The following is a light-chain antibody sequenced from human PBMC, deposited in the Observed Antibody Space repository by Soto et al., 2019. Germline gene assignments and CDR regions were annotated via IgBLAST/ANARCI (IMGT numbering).Light chain of an antibody. J-gene: IGKJ3*01. CDR3: QQTSSAPFT. V-gene: IGKV1-39*01. CDR2: DAA. CDR1: QHINTY. Sequence: DIQMTQPPYSLSAAVGDRVTIACRASQHINTYWNWYQQKPGKAPKLLIFDAASLQSGVPSRFSGGGSRTDFTLTITSLQPEDFATYYCQQTSSAPFTFGPGTKVDIK.